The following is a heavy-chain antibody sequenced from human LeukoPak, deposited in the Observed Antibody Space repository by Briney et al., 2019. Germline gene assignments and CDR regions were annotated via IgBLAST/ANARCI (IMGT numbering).Heavy chain of an antibody. J-gene: IGHJ4*02. CDR3: VRDIPYVGSFLYFDY. D-gene: IGHD1-26*01. V-gene: IGHV3-7*01. Sequence: PGGSLRLSCAAPGFTFSSYWMSWVRQAPGKGLEWVAHINQAGSEKYYVDSVKGRFTISRDNAKSSLSLQMNGLRVEDTALYYCVRDIPYVGSFLYFDYWGQGALVTVSS. CDR2: INQAGSEK. CDR1: GFTFSSYW.